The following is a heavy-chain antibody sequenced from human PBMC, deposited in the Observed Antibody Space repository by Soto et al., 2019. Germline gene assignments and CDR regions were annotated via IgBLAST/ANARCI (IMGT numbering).Heavy chain of an antibody. D-gene: IGHD3-3*01. Sequence: EVQLVESGGGLVQPGRSLRLSCAASGFTFDDYAMHWVRQAPGKGLEWVSGISWNSGSIGYADSVKGRFTISRDNAKNSLYLQMNSLRAEDTALYYCANSYYDFWSVTQKEGDFDYWGQGTLVTVSS. CDR2: ISWNSGSI. CDR3: ANSYYDFWSVTQKEGDFDY. J-gene: IGHJ4*02. V-gene: IGHV3-9*01. CDR1: GFTFDDYA.